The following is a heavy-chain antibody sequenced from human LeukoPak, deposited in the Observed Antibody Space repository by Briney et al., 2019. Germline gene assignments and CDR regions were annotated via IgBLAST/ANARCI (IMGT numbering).Heavy chain of an antibody. CDR2: IYSGGST. CDR1: GFTVSSNY. D-gene: IGHD4-17*01. CDR3: ASQIAYGEGIDY. V-gene: IGHV3-53*01. J-gene: IGHJ4*02. Sequence: GGSLRLSCAASGFTVSSNYMSWVRQAPGKGLEGVSVIYSGGSTYYADSVKGRFTISRDNSKNTLYLQMNSLRAEDTAVYYCASQIAYGEGIDYWGQGTLVTVSS.